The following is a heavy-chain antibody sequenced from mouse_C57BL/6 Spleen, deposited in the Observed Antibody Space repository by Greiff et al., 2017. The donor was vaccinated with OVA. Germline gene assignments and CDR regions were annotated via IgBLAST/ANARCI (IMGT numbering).Heavy chain of an antibody. CDR3: ARLGLLWYFDV. V-gene: IGHV5-17*01. Sequence: EVKVVESGGGLVKPGGSLKLSCAASGFTFSDYGMHWVRQAPEKGLEWVAYISSGSSTIYYADTVKGRFTISRDNAKNTLFLQMTSLRSEDTAMYYCARLGLLWYFDVWGTGTTVTVSS. CDR1: GFTFSDYG. CDR2: ISSGSSTI. D-gene: IGHD4-1*01. J-gene: IGHJ1*03.